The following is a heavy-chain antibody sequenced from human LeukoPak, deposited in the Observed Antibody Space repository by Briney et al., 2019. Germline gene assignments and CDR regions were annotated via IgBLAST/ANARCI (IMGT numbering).Heavy chain of an antibody. CDR3: AKDFLPYSSSSGGFDY. CDR2: ISWNSGSI. J-gene: IGHJ4*02. CDR1: GFTFDDYA. Sequence: GGSLRLSCAASGFTFDDYAMHWVRQAPGKGLEWVSGISWNSGSIGYADSVKDRFTISRDNAKNSLYLQMNSLGAEDMALYYCAKDFLPYSSSSGGFDYWGQGTLVTVSS. V-gene: IGHV3-9*03. D-gene: IGHD6-6*01.